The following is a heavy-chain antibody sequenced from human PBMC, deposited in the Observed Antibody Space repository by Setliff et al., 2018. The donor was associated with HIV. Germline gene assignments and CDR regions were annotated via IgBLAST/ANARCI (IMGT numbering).Heavy chain of an antibody. J-gene: IGHJ3*02. Sequence: SETLSLTCAVYGGSFSGYFWTWIRQPPQKRLEWIGEINHGGDTNYNPSLKSRVTISVDTSKNQFSLKSSSVTAADTAVYYCARVGDFYDGSGHYSVLDAFDIWGQGTMVTVSS. CDR2: INHGGDT. D-gene: IGHD3-22*01. V-gene: IGHV4-34*01. CDR1: GGSFSGYF. CDR3: ARVGDFYDGSGHYSVLDAFDI.